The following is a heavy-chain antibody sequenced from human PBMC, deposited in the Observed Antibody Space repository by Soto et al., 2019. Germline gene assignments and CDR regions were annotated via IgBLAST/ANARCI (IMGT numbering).Heavy chain of an antibody. J-gene: IGHJ4*02. V-gene: IGHV4-59*08. Sequence: QVQLQESGPGLVKPSETLSLTCTVSDGSISSYYWSWIRQPPGKGLEWIGYIFYSGSTNYNPSLKSRVTISVDTSKNQFSMKLSSVTAADTALYYCARRYSSGFDYWGQGTQVTVSS. CDR2: IFYSGST. CDR1: DGSISSYY. CDR3: ARRYSSGFDY. D-gene: IGHD6-19*01.